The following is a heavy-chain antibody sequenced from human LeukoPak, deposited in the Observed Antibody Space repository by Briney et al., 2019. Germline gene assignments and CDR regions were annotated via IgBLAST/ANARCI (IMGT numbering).Heavy chain of an antibody. CDR1: DFTVSSNY. D-gene: IGHD1-26*01. J-gene: IGHJ4*02. Sequence: GGSLRLSCAASDFTVSSNYMSWVRQAPGKGLEWVSVFKSDGSTYYADSVKGRFTVSRDNSKHTLYLQLNSLRAADTAVYYCARLSVLFSGSYSYYFDSWGQGTLVTVSS. CDR3: ARLSVLFSGSYSYYFDS. V-gene: IGHV3-53*01. CDR2: FKSDGST.